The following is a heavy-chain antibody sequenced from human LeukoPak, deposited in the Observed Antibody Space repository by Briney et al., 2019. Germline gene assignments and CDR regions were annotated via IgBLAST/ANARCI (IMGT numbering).Heavy chain of an antibody. CDR1: GFIFSSYG. Sequence: GGSLRLSCAASGFIFSSYGMSWVRQAPGKGLEWVSAISSSGSKTNYADSVKGRRTISRDKSKNTLYLQMNSLRAEDTAVYYCAKSHCYDSSGYYLPFDYWGQGTLVTVSS. CDR3: AKSHCYDSSGYYLPFDY. CDR2: ISSSGSKT. V-gene: IGHV3-23*01. J-gene: IGHJ4*02. D-gene: IGHD3-22*01.